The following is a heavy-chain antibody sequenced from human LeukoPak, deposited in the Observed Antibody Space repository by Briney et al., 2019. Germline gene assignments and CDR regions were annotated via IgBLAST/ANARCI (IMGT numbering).Heavy chain of an antibody. D-gene: IGHD2-2*02. CDR2: ISASGGRT. Sequence: GGSLRLSCTASGFTFSYYYMSWVRQAPGKGLEWVSAISASGGRTYYADSVKGRFTISRDNSKDTLYMQMNSLRAEDTAVYYCAKDFFLAPRYTPDYWGQGTLVTVSS. CDR3: AKDFFLAPRYTPDY. V-gene: IGHV3-23*01. J-gene: IGHJ4*02. CDR1: GFTFSYYY.